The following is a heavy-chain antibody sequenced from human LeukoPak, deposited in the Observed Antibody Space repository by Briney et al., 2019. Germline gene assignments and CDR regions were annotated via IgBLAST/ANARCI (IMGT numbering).Heavy chain of an antibody. CDR2: INSDGSST. CDR1: GFTFSSYW. V-gene: IGHV3-74*01. Sequence: GGSLRLSCAASGFTFSSYWMHWVRQAPGKGLVWVSRINSDGSSTSYADSVKGRFTISRDNAKNTLYLQMNSLRAEDTAVYYCAREYYYGSGSSPSYYGMDVWGQGTTVTVSS. CDR3: AREYYYGSGSSPSYYGMDV. D-gene: IGHD3-10*01. J-gene: IGHJ6*02.